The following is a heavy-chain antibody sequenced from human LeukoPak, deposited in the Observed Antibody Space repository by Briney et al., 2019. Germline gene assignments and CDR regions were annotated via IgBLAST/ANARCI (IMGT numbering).Heavy chain of an antibody. CDR2: ISAYNGNT. J-gene: IGHJ6*02. Sequence: GASVKVSCKASGYTFTSYGISWVRQAPGQGLEWMGWISAYNGNTNYAQKLQGRVTMTTDTSTSTAYMELRSLRSDDTAVYYCARDGELPHCSSTSCYYYYYYGMDVWGQGTTVTVSS. CDR3: ARDGELPHCSSTSCYYYYYYGMDV. V-gene: IGHV1-18*01. D-gene: IGHD2-2*01. CDR1: GYTFTSYG.